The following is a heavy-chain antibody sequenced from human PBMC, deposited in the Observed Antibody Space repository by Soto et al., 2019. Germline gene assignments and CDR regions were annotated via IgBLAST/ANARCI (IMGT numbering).Heavy chain of an antibody. J-gene: IGHJ5*02. V-gene: IGHV4-59*01. Sequence: QVQLQESGPGLVKPSETLSLTCTVSGGSISSYYWSWIRQPPGKGLEWIGYIYYSGSTNYNPSLKSRDTISVDTSKNQFSLKLSSVTAADTAVYYCAREGTRDCSSTSCSNWFDPWGQGTLVTVSS. CDR1: GGSISSYY. CDR3: AREGTRDCSSTSCSNWFDP. CDR2: IYYSGST. D-gene: IGHD2-2*01.